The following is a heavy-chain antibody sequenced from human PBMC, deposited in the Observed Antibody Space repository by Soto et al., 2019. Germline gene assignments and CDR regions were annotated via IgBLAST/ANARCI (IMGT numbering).Heavy chain of an antibody. Sequence: VGSLRLSCAASGFTVSSKYMSWVRQAPGKGLEWVSIIWSAGLIYYADSVRGRFTISRDISKNILYLEMTSLRADDTAVYYCAREAPMDVWGQGTTVTVS. CDR2: IWSAGLI. CDR1: GFTVSSKY. CDR3: AREAPMDV. J-gene: IGHJ6*02. V-gene: IGHV3-53*01.